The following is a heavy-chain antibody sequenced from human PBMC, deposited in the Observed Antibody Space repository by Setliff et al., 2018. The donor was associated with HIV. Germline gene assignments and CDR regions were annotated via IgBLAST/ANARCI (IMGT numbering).Heavy chain of an antibody. Sequence: ETLSLTCAVYGGSFSNYYWGWIRQPPGKGLEWIGTIHYTGNTYHNPSLKSRVTISVEASKNQISLKLTAVTAADSAVYYCAREGDGIDFWGQGTLVTVSS. D-gene: IGHD2-21*02. J-gene: IGHJ4*02. CDR3: AREGDGIDF. CDR2: IHYTGNT. CDR1: GGSFSNYY. V-gene: IGHV4-34*01.